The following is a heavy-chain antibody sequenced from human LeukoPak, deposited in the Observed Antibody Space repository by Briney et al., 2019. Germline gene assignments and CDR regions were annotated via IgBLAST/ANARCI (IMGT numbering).Heavy chain of an antibody. Sequence: PGGSLRLSCAASGFTFSSYEMNWVRQPPGKGLEWIGEINHSGSTNYNPSLKSRVTISVDTSKNQFSLKLSSVTAADTAVYYCARQRWLRPRGFDYWGQGTLVTVSS. CDR1: GFTFSSYE. CDR2: INHSGST. J-gene: IGHJ4*02. CDR3: ARQRWLRPRGFDY. D-gene: IGHD5-12*01. V-gene: IGHV4-34*01.